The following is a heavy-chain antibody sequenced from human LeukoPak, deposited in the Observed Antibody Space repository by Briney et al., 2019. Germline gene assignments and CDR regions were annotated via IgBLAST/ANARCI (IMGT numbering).Heavy chain of an antibody. Sequence: PSETLSLTCSVSGGSISSYYWSWIRQPPGMGLEWIGYIYHSGSANYNPSLKSRVTISLDTSKNHFSLKLTSVTAADTAVYYCARLVVTATGDYFDSWGQGALVSVSS. CDR1: GGSISSYY. J-gene: IGHJ4*02. V-gene: IGHV4-59*08. CDR3: ARLVVTATGDYFDS. D-gene: IGHD2-21*02. CDR2: IYHSGSA.